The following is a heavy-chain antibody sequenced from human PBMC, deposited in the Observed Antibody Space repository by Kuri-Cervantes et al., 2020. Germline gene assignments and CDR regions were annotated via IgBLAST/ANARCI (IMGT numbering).Heavy chain of an antibody. CDR2: IYYSGST. J-gene: IGHJ3*02. CDR1: GGSISCYY. V-gene: IGHV4-59*13. D-gene: IGHD6-19*01. Sequence: SETLSLTCTVSGGSISCYYWSWIRQPPGKGLEWIGYIYYSGSTNYNPSLKSRVTISVDTSKNQFSLKLSSVTAADTAVYYCARARWLVQDAFDIWGQGTMVTVSS. CDR3: ARARWLVQDAFDI.